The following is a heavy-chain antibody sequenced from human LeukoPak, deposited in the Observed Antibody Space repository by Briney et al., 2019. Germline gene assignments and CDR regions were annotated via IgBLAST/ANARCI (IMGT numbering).Heavy chain of an antibody. CDR1: GYTFTSYD. CDR2: MNPNSGNT. CDR3: ARDTAMAYYYYYGMDV. D-gene: IGHD5-18*01. J-gene: IGHJ6*02. Sequence: ASVKVSCKASGYTFTSYDINWVRQAPGQGLEWMGWMNPNSGNTGYAQKFQGRVTMTRNTSISTAYMELSSLRSEDTAVYYCARDTAMAYYYYYGMDVWGQGTTVTVSS. V-gene: IGHV1-8*01.